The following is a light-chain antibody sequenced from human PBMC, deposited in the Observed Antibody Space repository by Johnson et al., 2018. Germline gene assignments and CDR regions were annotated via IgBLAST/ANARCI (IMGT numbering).Light chain of an antibody. CDR1: SSNIGNNY. Sequence: QSVLTQPPSVSAAPGQKVTISCSGSSSNIGNNYVSWYQQLPGTAPKLLIYENNKRPSGIPDRFSGSKSGTSATLGITGLQTVDEADDYCGTWDSSLSAGNVFGTGTKVTVL. J-gene: IGLJ1*01. CDR3: GTWDSSLSAGNV. V-gene: IGLV1-51*02. CDR2: ENN.